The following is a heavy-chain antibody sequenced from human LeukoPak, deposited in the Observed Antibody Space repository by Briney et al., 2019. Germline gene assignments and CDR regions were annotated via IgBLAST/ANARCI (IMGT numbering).Heavy chain of an antibody. CDR2: INPNSGGT. Sequence: ASVKVSCKASGYTFTGYYMHWVRQAPGQGLEWMGWINPNSGGTNYAQKFQGRVTMTRDTSISTAYMELSRLRSDDTAVYYCARATVVPAAPSSNWFDPWGQGTLVTVSS. CDR1: GYTFTGYY. CDR3: ARATVVPAAPSSNWFDP. J-gene: IGHJ5*02. D-gene: IGHD2-2*01. V-gene: IGHV1-2*02.